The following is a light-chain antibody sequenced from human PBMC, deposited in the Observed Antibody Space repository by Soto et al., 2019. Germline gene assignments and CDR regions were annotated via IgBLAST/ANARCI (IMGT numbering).Light chain of an antibody. Sequence: DIQMTQSPSSLSASVGDRVTITCRASQSISSYLNWYQQKPGKAPKILIYAASSLQSGVPSRFSGSGSGTDFTLTISSLPPADFATYYCQQSYSTPWTFGQGTKVEIK. CDR3: QQSYSTPWT. V-gene: IGKV1-39*01. CDR2: AAS. J-gene: IGKJ1*01. CDR1: QSISSY.